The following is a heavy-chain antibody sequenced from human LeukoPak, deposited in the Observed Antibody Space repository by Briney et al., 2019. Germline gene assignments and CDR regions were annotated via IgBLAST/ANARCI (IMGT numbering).Heavy chain of an antibody. J-gene: IGHJ2*01. CDR1: GGSITGYY. D-gene: IGHD3-22*01. Sequence: SETLSLTCTVSGGSITGYYWSWIRQPPGKGLEWIGDIYPSGSTNYNPSLRSRVTISVDTSKNKFSLKLSSVTAADTAVYYCARRVRNYYDSKGYNWIVWYFDLWGRGTLVTVSS. V-gene: IGHV4-4*09. CDR3: ARRVRNYYDSKGYNWIVWYFDL. CDR2: IYPSGST.